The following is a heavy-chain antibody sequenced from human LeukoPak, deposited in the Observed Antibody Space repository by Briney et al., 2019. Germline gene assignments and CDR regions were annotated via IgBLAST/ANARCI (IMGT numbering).Heavy chain of an antibody. Sequence: GGSLRLSCAASGFIVSSNYMNWVRQAPGKGLEWVSVIYTGGNTYYADSVKGRFTISRDNSKNTLYLQMHSLRAEDTAVYYCASPSSGQSFDIWGQGAMVSVSS. V-gene: IGHV3-53*01. D-gene: IGHD6-19*01. CDR2: IYTGGNT. CDR3: ASPSSGQSFDI. CDR1: GFIVSSNY. J-gene: IGHJ3*02.